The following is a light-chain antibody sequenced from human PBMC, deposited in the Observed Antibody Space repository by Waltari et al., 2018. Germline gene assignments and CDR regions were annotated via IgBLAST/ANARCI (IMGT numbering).Light chain of an antibody. J-gene: IGLJ3*02. Sequence: QSALTQPASVSGSPGQSITISCTGTSSDVGTYNLVSWYQHHPDKAPKLIIYGGNKRPSGVSNRFSGSKSGNTASLTISGLQAEDEADYYCCSFAAGSILVFGGGTKLTVL. CDR3: CSFAAGSILV. V-gene: IGLV2-23*01. CDR2: GGN. CDR1: SSDVGTYNL.